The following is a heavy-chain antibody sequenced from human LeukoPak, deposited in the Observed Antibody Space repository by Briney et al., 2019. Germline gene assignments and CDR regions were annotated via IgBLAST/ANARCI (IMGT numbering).Heavy chain of an antibody. Sequence: PSETLSLTCAVSGGSISSSNWWSWVRQPPGKGLEWIGEIYHSGSTNYNPSLKSRVTISVDKSKNQFSLKLSSVTAADTAVYYCARDSGDTYCGGDCLNTVYYFDYWGQGTLVTVSS. D-gene: IGHD2-21*02. CDR3: ARDSGDTYCGGDCLNTVYYFDY. V-gene: IGHV4-4*02. CDR1: GGSISSSNW. CDR2: IYHSGST. J-gene: IGHJ4*02.